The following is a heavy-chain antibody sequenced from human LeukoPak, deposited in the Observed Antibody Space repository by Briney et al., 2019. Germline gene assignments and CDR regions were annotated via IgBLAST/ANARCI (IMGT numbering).Heavy chain of an antibody. J-gene: IGHJ4*02. CDR3: ASWGSTVTNFGY. D-gene: IGHD4-17*01. CDR1: GGTFSSYA. CDR2: IIPIFGTA. Sequence: GASVKVSCKASGGTFSSYAISWVRQAPGQGLEWMGGIIPIFGTANYAQKFQGRVTITADEPTSTAYMELSSLRSEDTAVYYCASWGSTVTNFGYWGQGTLVTVSS. V-gene: IGHV1-69*13.